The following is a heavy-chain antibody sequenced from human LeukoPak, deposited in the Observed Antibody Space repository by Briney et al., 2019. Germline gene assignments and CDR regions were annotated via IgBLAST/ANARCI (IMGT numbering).Heavy chain of an antibody. D-gene: IGHD4-17*01. CDR2: ISSSTIYI. V-gene: IGHV3-21*01. CDR3: VRQAVSGDSGIAY. Sequence: GGSLRLSCTASGFTFSSYIMNWIRQAPGKGLEWVSSISSSTIYIYYVDSVKGRFTMSRDNAKSMVYLQMDGLRAEDTAVFSCVRQAVSGDSGIAYWGRGVLVTVSS. J-gene: IGHJ4*02. CDR1: GFTFSSYI.